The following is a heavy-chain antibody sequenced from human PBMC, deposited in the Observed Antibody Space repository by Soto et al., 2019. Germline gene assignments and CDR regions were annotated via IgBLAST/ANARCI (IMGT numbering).Heavy chain of an antibody. D-gene: IGHD3-3*01. Sequence: GGSLRLSCAASGVTVSSNYMSWGRQAPGQGLEWHSVIYSGGITYYADSVNGRFTISRANSKNTLYLQMNSLTAGDTAVYFCAREEWQYYYYYMDVWGKGTAVTVSS. J-gene: IGHJ6*03. CDR1: GVTVSSNY. CDR3: AREEWQYYYYYMDV. CDR2: IYSGGIT. V-gene: IGHV3-53*01.